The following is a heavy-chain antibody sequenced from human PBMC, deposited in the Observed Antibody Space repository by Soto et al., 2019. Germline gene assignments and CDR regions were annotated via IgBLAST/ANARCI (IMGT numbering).Heavy chain of an antibody. D-gene: IGHD1-20*01. CDR1: GGTFSSYA. J-gene: IGHJ6*02. CDR2: IIPIFGTA. CDR3: ARVSSRYNWNHNYGMDV. Sequence: SVKVSCKASGGTFSSYAISWVRQAPGQGLEWMGGIIPIFGTANYAQKFQGRVTITADESTSTAYMELSSLGSEDTAVYYCARVSSRYNWNHNYGMDVWGQGTTVTVSS. V-gene: IGHV1-69*13.